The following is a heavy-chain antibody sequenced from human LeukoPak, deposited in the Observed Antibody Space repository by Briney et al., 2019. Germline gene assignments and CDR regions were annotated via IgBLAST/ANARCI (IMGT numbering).Heavy chain of an antibody. D-gene: IGHD6-19*01. Sequence: GGSLRLSCAASGFTFISHAMNWVRQAPGKGLEWVSAISGSGGSTYYADSVKGRFTISIDNSKNTLYLQMNSLRAEDTAVYYCAKLESSSGWYGGFDCWGQGTLVTVSS. J-gene: IGHJ4*02. CDR1: GFTFISHA. V-gene: IGHV3-23*01. CDR3: AKLESSSGWYGGFDC. CDR2: ISGSGGST.